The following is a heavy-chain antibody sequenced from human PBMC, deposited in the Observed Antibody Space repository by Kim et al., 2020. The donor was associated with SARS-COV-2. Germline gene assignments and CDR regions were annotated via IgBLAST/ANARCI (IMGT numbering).Heavy chain of an antibody. CDR3: ARTGYYGYLRSTFDV. CDR2: IWFDGSDE. Sequence: GGSLRLSCAASGFTFTNYAIHWVRQAPGKGLQWVAVIWFDGSDEYYADSVKGRFTISRDNSKNTLYLQMDSLTAEDTAVYYCARTGYYGYLRSTFDVWGQGTMVTVSS. CDR1: GFTFTNYA. V-gene: IGHV3-33*01. J-gene: IGHJ3*01. D-gene: IGHD3-10*01.